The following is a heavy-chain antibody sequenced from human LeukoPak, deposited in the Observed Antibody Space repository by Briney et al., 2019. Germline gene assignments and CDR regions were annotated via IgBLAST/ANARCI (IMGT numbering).Heavy chain of an antibody. V-gene: IGHV3-30*18. CDR1: GFTFSSYG. Sequence: GGSLRLSCAASGFTFSSYGMHWVRQAPGKGLEWVAAISYDGSNKYYADSVKGRFTISRDNSKNTLYLQMNSLRAEDTAVYYCAKDREGLNWFDPWGQGTLVTVSS. J-gene: IGHJ5*02. CDR2: ISYDGSNK. D-gene: IGHD1-26*01. CDR3: AKDREGLNWFDP.